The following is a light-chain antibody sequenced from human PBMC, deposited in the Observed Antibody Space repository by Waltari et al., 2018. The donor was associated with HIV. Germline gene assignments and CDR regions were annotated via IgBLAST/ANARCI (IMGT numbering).Light chain of an antibody. CDR1: SGAVGADNL. V-gene: IGLV2-23*02. J-gene: IGLJ3*02. Sequence: ALTPPASVSGSPGPSLTIACPGTSGAVGADNLVAWSQQHPGKAPRLIIYDVGGRPAGFSNRFTGSKSGNTASLTISGLQAEDEADYYCCSYVSEIVPCVFGGGTKLTVL. CDR2: DVG. CDR3: CSYVSEIVPCV.